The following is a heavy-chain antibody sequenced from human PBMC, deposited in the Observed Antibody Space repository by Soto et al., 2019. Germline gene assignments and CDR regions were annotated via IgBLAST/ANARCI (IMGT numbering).Heavy chain of an antibody. V-gene: IGHV3-33*01. D-gene: IGHD5-18*01. J-gene: IGHJ4*02. Sequence: PGGSLRLSCAASGFTFSSYGMHWVRQAPGKGLEWVAVIWYDGSNKYYADSVKGRFTISRDNSKNTLYLQMNSLRAEDTAVYYCARDGGYSYGLPSFDYWGQGTLVTVSS. CDR1: GFTFSSYG. CDR2: IWYDGSNK. CDR3: ARDGGYSYGLPSFDY.